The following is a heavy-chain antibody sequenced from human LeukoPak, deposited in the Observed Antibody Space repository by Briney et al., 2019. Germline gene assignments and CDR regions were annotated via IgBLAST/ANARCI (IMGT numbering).Heavy chain of an antibody. D-gene: IGHD3-22*01. CDR3: ARDLFSSGYYLPLEF. CDR1: GFTFDDYG. V-gene: IGHV3-20*04. CDR2: INWNGGST. J-gene: IGHJ4*02. Sequence: GGSLRLSCAASGFTFDDYGMSWVRQAPGKGLEWVSGINWNGGSTGYADPVKGRFTISRDNAKNSLYLQMNSLGAEDTALYYCARDLFSSGYYLPLEFWGQGTLVTVSS.